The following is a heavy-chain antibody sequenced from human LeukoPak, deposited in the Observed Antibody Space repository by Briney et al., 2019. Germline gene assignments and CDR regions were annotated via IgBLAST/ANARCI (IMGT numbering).Heavy chain of an antibody. CDR1: GYTFTDYY. J-gene: IGHJ4*02. CDR3: ARANALYCSSTSCLFDY. Sequence: ASVKVSCKASGYTFTDYYIHWVRQAPGQGLERMAWINPNSGGTYYAQNFHDRITLTRDTPISTAYMELSRLRSDDTAIYYCARANALYCSSTSCLFDYWGQGTLVTVSS. V-gene: IGHV1-2*02. CDR2: INPNSGGT. D-gene: IGHD2-2*01.